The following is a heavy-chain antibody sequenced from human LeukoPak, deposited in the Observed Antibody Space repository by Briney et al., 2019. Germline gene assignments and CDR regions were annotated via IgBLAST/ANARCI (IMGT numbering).Heavy chain of an antibody. Sequence: ASVKVSCKAFGYTFTSYYMHWVRQAPGQGLEWMGIINPSGGSTSYAQKFQGRVTMTRDTSTSTVYMELSSLRSEDTAVYYCARSYGGNSGVTITDYYYYYMDVWGKGTTVTVSS. CDR3: ARSYGGNSGVTITDYYYYYMDV. V-gene: IGHV1-46*01. CDR1: GYTFTSYY. CDR2: INPSGGST. J-gene: IGHJ6*03. D-gene: IGHD4-23*01.